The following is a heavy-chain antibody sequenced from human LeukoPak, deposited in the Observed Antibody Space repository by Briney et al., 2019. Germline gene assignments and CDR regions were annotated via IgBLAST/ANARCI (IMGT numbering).Heavy chain of an antibody. Sequence: ASVKVSCKASGYTFTGYYMHWVRQAPGQGLEWMGRINPNSGGTNYAQKFQGRVTMTRDTSISTAYMELSRLRSDDTAVYYCARGPSSWLSHYYYYYMDVWGKGTTVTVSS. CDR1: GYTFTGYY. CDR3: ARGPSSWLSHYYYYYMDV. V-gene: IGHV1-2*06. J-gene: IGHJ6*03. CDR2: INPNSGGT. D-gene: IGHD6-13*01.